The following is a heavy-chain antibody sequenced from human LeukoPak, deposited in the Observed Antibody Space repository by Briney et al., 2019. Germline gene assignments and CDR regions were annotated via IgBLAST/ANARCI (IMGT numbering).Heavy chain of an antibody. J-gene: IGHJ4*02. D-gene: IGHD5-12*01. V-gene: IGHV4-31*03. CDR1: GGSISSGGYH. Sequence: SQTLSLTCTVSGGSISSGGYHWSWIRQHPGKGLEWIGYISYSGSTYYNPSLKSRLTISVDTSKNQFSLKLSSVTAADTAVYYCARRDSGYAYFDYWGQGTLVAASS. CDR3: ARRDSGYAYFDY. CDR2: ISYSGST.